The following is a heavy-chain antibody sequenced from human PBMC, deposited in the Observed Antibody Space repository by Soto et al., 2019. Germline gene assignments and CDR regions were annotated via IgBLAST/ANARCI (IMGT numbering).Heavy chain of an antibody. V-gene: IGHV6-1*01. CDR2: TYYRSKWYN. Sequence: QVQLQQSGPGLVKPSQTLSLTCDISGDSVSSNSAAWNWIRQSPSRGLEWLGRTYYRSKWYNDYALSVKSRITIKPDTSKNQFSLQLSSVTPEDTAVYYCARVEDRWYLRDGHFDYWGQGTLVTVSS. CDR3: ARVEDRWYLRDGHFDY. J-gene: IGHJ4*02. CDR1: GDSVSSNSAA. D-gene: IGHD6-13*01.